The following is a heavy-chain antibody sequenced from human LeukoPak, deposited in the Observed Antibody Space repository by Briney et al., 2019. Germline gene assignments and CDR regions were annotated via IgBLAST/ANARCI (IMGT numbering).Heavy chain of an antibody. D-gene: IGHD5-18*01. CDR3: ARDLSGVAGYTYGRGIDY. CDR2: IKKDGSEK. Sequence: GGSLRLSCAASGLTFSRYSMNWVRQAPGKGLEWVANIKKDGSEKYYVDSVKGRFTISRDNAKTSLYLQMNSLRAEDTAVYYCARDLSGVAGYTYGRGIDYWGQGTLVTVSS. V-gene: IGHV3-7*01. CDR1: GLTFSRYS. J-gene: IGHJ4*02.